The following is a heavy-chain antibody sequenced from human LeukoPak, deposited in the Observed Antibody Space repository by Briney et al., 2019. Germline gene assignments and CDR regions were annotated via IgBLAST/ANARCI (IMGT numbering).Heavy chain of an antibody. V-gene: IGHV1-18*01. D-gene: IGHD3-10*01. CDR3: ARDYYGSGSYYTHYFDY. Sequence: ASVKVSCKASGYTFTSYGISWVRQAPGQGLEWTGWISAYNGNTNYAQKLQGRVTMTTDTSTSTAYMELRSLRSDDTAVYYCARDYYGSGSYYTHYFDYWGQGTLVTVSS. CDR1: GYTFTSYG. J-gene: IGHJ4*02. CDR2: ISAYNGNT.